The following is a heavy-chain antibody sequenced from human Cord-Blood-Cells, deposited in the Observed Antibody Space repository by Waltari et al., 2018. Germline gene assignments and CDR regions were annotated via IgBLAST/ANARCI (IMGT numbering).Heavy chain of an antibody. CDR2: IYSGGST. Sequence: EVQLVESGGGLIQPGGSLRLSCAASGFTVSSNYMSWVRQAPGKGLEWVSVIYSGGSTYYAHPVKCRCTIAIDNSKNTLYLQMNSLRAEDTAVYYCAREAVGFWSGYYDYWGQGTLVTVSS. D-gene: IGHD3-3*01. CDR3: AREAVGFWSGYYDY. CDR1: GFTVSSNY. J-gene: IGHJ4*02. V-gene: IGHV3-53*01.